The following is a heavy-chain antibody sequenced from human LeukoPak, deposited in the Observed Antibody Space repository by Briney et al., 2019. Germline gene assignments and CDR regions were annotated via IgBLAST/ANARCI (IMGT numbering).Heavy chain of an antibody. J-gene: IGHJ6*03. Sequence: SQTLSLTCAISGDSVSSNSAAWNWIRQSPSRGLEWLGRTYYRSKWYNDYAVSVKSRITINPDTSKNQFSLKLSSVTAADTAVYYCAREGDFWSGYSPHDYMDVWGKGTTVTVSS. CDR1: GDSVSSNSAA. D-gene: IGHD3-3*01. V-gene: IGHV6-1*01. CDR3: AREGDFWSGYSPHDYMDV. CDR2: TYYRSKWYN.